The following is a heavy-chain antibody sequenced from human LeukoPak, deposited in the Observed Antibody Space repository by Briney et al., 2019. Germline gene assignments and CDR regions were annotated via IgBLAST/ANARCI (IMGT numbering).Heavy chain of an antibody. CDR1: GFSFSSFW. V-gene: IGHV3-7*03. CDR2: IKDDGSVK. J-gene: IGHJ4*02. D-gene: IGHD6-13*01. CDR3: ARTDWGYSTN. Sequence: GGSLRLSCTASGFSFSSFWMSWVRQAPGKGLEWVANIKDDGSVKNHVDSLKGRFSISRDNARNSLYLQISSLRAEDTAVYYCARTDWGYSTNWGQGTLVAVSS.